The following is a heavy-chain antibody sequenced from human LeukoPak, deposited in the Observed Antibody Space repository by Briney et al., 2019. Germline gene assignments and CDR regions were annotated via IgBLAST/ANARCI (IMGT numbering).Heavy chain of an antibody. D-gene: IGHD3-3*02. V-gene: IGHV4-34*01. CDR1: GGSFSGYY. J-gene: IGHJ4*02. CDR3: ARGQFWSGYSI. CDR2: INHGRST. Sequence: PSETLSLTCAVSGGSFSGYYWSWIRQPPGKGLEWIGEINHGRSTNYNPSLKSRVTMSVDTSKNQFPLKLSSVTAADTAIYYCARGQFWSGYSIWGQGTLVTVSS.